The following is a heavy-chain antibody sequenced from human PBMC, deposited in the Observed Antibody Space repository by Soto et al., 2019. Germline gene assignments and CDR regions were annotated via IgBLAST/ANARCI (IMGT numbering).Heavy chain of an antibody. Sequence: PGESLKISCKGSGYSFTSYWIGWVRQMPGKGLEWMGIIYPGDSDTRYSPSFQGQVTISADKSISTAYLQWSSLKASDTAMYYCARLVAVAGTSYYFDYWGQGTLVTVSS. J-gene: IGHJ4*02. CDR1: GYSFTSYW. V-gene: IGHV5-51*01. CDR2: IYPGDSDT. CDR3: ARLVAVAGTSYYFDY. D-gene: IGHD6-19*01.